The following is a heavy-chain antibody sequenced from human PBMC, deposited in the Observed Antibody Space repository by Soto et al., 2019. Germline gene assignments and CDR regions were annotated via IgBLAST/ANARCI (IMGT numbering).Heavy chain of an antibody. CDR3: AREYRNSVYGYPRVDY. D-gene: IGHD5-12*01. Sequence: QVQLVQSGAEVKKPGASVKVSCKASGYTFANFGVTWVRQAPGQGLEWMGWISNSNGNIEYAQKLQGRVTRTSDTSTDTAYMELRKLRSDDTAVYYCAREYRNSVYGYPRVDYWGQGTLITVSS. CDR1: GYTFANFG. V-gene: IGHV1-18*01. J-gene: IGHJ4*02. CDR2: ISNSNGNI.